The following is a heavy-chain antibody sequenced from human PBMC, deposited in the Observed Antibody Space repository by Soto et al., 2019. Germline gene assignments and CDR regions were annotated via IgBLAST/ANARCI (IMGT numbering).Heavy chain of an antibody. CDR3: ARDLQDYYYGMDV. J-gene: IGHJ6*02. Sequence: GGSLRLSCVASGFNFSSYSMNWVRQAPGKGLEWVSSISSSSSYIYYADSVKGRFTISRDNAKNSLYLQMNSLRAEDTAVYYCARDLQDYYYGMDVWGQGTTVTVS. CDR2: ISSSSSYI. CDR1: GFNFSSYS. V-gene: IGHV3-21*01.